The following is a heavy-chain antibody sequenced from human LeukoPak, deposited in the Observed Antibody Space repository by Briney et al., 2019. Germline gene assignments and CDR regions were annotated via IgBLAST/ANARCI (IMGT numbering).Heavy chain of an antibody. V-gene: IGHV3-7*01. D-gene: IGHD3-10*01. J-gene: IGHJ4*02. CDR2: IKQDGSEK. Sequence: PGRSLRLSCAASGFTFSSYWMSWVRQAPGKGLEWVANIKQDGSEKYYVDSVRGRFTISRDNAKNSLYLQMNSLRAEDTAVYYCARDFFWTYYYGSGSYIHYWGQGTLVTVSS. CDR1: GFTFSSYW. CDR3: ARDFFWTYYYGSGSYIHY.